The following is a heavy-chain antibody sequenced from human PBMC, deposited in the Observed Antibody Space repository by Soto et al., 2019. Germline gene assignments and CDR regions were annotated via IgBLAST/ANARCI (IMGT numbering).Heavy chain of an antibody. Sequence: SETLSLTCAVSGVSIHNSHSFWGWIRHPPGKGLEFIANVYYSGVAHYNPSFKSRVTISVDTATNQVSLRMSSVTAADTAVYFCGRVVEGATRHTDFDSWGQGTLVTVSS. D-gene: IGHD2-21*01. CDR1: GVSIHNSHSF. CDR2: VYYSGVA. V-gene: IGHV4-39*01. J-gene: IGHJ5*01. CDR3: GRVVEGATRHTDFDS.